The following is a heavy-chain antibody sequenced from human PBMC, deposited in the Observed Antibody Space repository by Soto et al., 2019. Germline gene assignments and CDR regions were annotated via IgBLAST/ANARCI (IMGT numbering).Heavy chain of an antibody. Sequence: GGSLRLSCTTSGFSFSDYAMSWVRQAPGKGLEWVGFIRSKAYDGTTEYAASVKGRFTISRDDSKSIAYLQMDGLKIEDTGVYYCTSDYNNYEYYGMDVWGQGTTVTDSS. CDR3: TSDYNNYEYYGMDV. D-gene: IGHD1-1*01. CDR2: IRSKAYDGTT. J-gene: IGHJ6*02. CDR1: GFSFSDYA. V-gene: IGHV3-49*04.